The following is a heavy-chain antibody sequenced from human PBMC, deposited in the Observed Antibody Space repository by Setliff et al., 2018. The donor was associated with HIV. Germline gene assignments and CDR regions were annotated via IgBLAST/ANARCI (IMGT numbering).Heavy chain of an antibody. V-gene: IGHV4-61*02. CDR3: ARQPLYNDYDWRSYYFDY. CDR1: GGSINRGNYY. D-gene: IGHD5-12*01. Sequence: SETLSLTCSVSGGSINRGNYYWTWIRQSAGKGLEWIGRVYTSGSTNYNPSLKSRVTISLDTSKNQFPLKLRSVTAADTAVYYCARQPLYNDYDWRSYYFDYWGQGSLVTVSS. J-gene: IGHJ4*02. CDR2: VYTSGST.